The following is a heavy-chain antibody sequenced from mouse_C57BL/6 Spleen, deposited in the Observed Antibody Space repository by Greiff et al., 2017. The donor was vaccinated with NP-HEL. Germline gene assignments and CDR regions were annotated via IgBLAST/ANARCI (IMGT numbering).Heavy chain of an antibody. CDR1: GYSFTGYY. J-gene: IGHJ4*01. CDR2: INPSTGGT. V-gene: IGHV1-42*01. Sequence: EVHLVESGPELVKPGASVKISCKASGYSFTGYYMNWVKQSPEKSLEWIGEINPSTGGTTYNQKFKAKATLTVDKSSSTAYMQLKSLTSEDSAVYYCARTATVEDAMDYWGQGTSVTVSS. D-gene: IGHD1-1*01. CDR3: ARTATVEDAMDY.